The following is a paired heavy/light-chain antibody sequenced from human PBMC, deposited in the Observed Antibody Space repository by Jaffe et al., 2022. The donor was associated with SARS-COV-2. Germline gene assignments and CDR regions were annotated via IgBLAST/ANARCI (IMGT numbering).Light chain of an antibody. CDR2: DDS. CDR3: QVWDSSSDHHVV. Sequence: SYVLTQPPSVSVAPGQTARITCGGNNIGSKSVHWYQQKPGQAPVLVVYDDSDRPSGIPERFSGSNSGNTATLTISRVEAGDEADYYCQVWDSSSDHHVVFGGGTKLTVL. V-gene: IGLV3-21*02. CDR1: NIGSKS. J-gene: IGLJ2*01.
Heavy chain of an antibody. Sequence: QVQLQESGPGLVKPSQTLSLTCTVSGGSISSGDYYWSWIRQPPGKGLEWIGYIYYSGSTYYNPSLKSRVTISVDTSKNQFSLKLSSVTAADTAVYYCARRVTVTTGDMYFDYWGQGTLVTVSS. D-gene: IGHD4-17*01. J-gene: IGHJ4*02. CDR2: IYYSGST. V-gene: IGHV4-30-4*01. CDR1: GGSISSGDYY. CDR3: ARRVTVTTGDMYFDY.